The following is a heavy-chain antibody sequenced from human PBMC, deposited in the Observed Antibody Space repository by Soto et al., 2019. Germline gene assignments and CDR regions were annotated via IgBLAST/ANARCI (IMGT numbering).Heavy chain of an antibody. V-gene: IGHV4-59*01. CDR1: GGSISSYY. CDR3: ASFSGYSSSWYYFDY. J-gene: IGHJ4*02. Sequence: SETLSLTCTVSGGSISSYYWSWIRQPPGKGLEWIGYIYYSGSTNYNPSLKSRVTISVDTSKNQFSLKLSSVTAADTAVYYCASFSGYSSSWYYFDYWGQGTLVTVSS. D-gene: IGHD6-13*01. CDR2: IYYSGST.